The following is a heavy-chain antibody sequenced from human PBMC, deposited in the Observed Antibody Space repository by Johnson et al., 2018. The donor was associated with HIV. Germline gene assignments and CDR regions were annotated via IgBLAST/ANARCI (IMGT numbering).Heavy chain of an antibody. CDR3: TTGLYWNDAFNI. Sequence: EVQLVESGGDLVKPGGSLRLSCAASGFTFSDAWMNWVRQAPGQGLAWVGRLKSKSDGGTIDYAAPVKGRFTISRDGSKNTIYLHMNSLKTEDTGVYYCTTGLYWNDAFNIWGQGTMVSVSS. V-gene: IGHV3-15*01. CDR2: LKSKSDGGTI. J-gene: IGHJ3*02. D-gene: IGHD1-1*01. CDR1: GFTFSDAW.